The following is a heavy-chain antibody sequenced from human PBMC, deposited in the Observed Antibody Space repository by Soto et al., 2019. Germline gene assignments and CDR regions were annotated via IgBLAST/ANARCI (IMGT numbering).Heavy chain of an antibody. CDR2: VNSAGSQS. V-gene: IGHV3-74*01. Sequence: EVQLVESGGGLVQPGGSLRLSCVGSGFTFSNYWMHWVRQVPGKGPVWVSRVNSAGSQSSYADFVKGRFTVSRDNAKNTLYLEMNSLSADDTAVYYCATGGHSYGWGYWGQGTLVTVSS. CDR3: ATGGHSYGWGY. CDR1: GFTFSNYW. D-gene: IGHD5-18*01. J-gene: IGHJ4*02.